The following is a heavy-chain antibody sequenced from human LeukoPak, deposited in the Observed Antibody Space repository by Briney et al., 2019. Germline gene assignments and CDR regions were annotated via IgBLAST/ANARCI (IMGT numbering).Heavy chain of an antibody. J-gene: IGHJ3*02. CDR2: ISGSGGST. V-gene: IGHV3-23*01. D-gene: IGHD3-10*01. CDR3: ATLWFGELFEVDAFDI. CDR1: GFTFSSYS. Sequence: QSGGSLRLSCAASGFTFSSYSMSWVRQAPGKGLEWVSAISGSGGSTYYADSVKGRFTISRDNSKNTLYLQMNSLRAEDTAVYYCATLWFGELFEVDAFDIWGQGTMVTVSS.